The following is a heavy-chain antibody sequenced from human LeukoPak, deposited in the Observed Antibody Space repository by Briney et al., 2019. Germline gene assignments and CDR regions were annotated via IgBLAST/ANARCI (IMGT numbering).Heavy chain of an antibody. D-gene: IGHD6-13*01. CDR2: IKQDGSEI. J-gene: IGHJ3*02. V-gene: IGHV3-7*01. Sequence: GGSLRLSCAASGFTFSSYWMSWVRQAPGKGLEWVANIKQDGSEIYYVDSVKGRFTISRDNAKNSLYLQMNSLRAEDTAVYYCARTGYSKIPDAFDSWGQGTMVTVSS. CDR1: GFTFSSYW. CDR3: ARTGYSKIPDAFDS.